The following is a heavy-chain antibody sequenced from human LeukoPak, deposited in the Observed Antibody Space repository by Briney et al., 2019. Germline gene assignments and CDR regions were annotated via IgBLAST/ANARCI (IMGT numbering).Heavy chain of an antibody. CDR2: ISGSDGST. D-gene: IGHD2-2*02. Sequence: GGSLRLSCAASGFTFSNYAMSRVRQAPGKGLEWVSTISGSDGSTYYADSVKGRFTISRDNSKNTLYLQMNSLRAEDTAVYYCAKYNIGYCSSTSCYNRGSFDYWGQGTLVTVSS. V-gene: IGHV3-23*01. J-gene: IGHJ4*02. CDR1: GFTFSNYA. CDR3: AKYNIGYCSSTSCYNRGSFDY.